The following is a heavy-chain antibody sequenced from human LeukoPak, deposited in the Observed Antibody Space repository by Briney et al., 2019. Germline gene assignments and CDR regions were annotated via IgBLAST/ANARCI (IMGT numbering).Heavy chain of an antibody. CDR3: ARGYDYVWGSYPVY. V-gene: IGHV4-59*01. J-gene: IGHJ4*02. D-gene: IGHD3-16*02. Sequence: PSETLSLTCTVSGGSISSYYWSWLRQPPGKGLEWIGYIYYSGSTNYNPSLKSRVTISVDTSKNQFSLKLSSVTAADTAVYYCARGYDYVWGSYPVYWGQGTLVTVSS. CDR1: GGSISSYY. CDR2: IYYSGST.